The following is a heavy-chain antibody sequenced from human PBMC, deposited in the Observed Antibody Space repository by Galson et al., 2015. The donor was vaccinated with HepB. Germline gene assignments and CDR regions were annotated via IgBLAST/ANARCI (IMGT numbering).Heavy chain of an antibody. V-gene: IGHV6-1*01. Sequence: CAISGDSVSSNSAAWNWIRRSPSRGLEWLGRTYYRSKWYSDYAVSVRSRISINVDTSRNQFSLQLNSVTPEDTAVYYCARLFGLVAVPEPTTHDAFDIWGQGTMVTVSS. CDR3: ARLFGLVAVPEPTTHDAFDI. CDR1: GDSVSSNSAA. CDR2: TYYRSKWYS. D-gene: IGHD2-2*01. J-gene: IGHJ3*02.